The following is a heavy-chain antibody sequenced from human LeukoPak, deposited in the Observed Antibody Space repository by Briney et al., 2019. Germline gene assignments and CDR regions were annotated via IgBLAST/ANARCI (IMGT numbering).Heavy chain of an antibody. J-gene: IGHJ5*02. CDR1: GGSVSSGSYY. V-gene: IGHV4-61*01. D-gene: IGHD3-10*01. CDR2: IYYSGST. CDR3: ARGYGSGSYYWFDP. Sequence: SETLSLTCTVSGGSVSSGSYYWSWIRRPPGKGLEWIGYIYYSGSTNYNPSLKSRVTISVDTSKNQFSLKLSSVTAADTAVYYCARGYGSGSYYWFDPWGQGTLVTVSS.